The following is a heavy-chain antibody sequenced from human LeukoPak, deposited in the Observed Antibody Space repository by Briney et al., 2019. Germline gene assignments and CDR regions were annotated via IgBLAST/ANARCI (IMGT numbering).Heavy chain of an antibody. CDR3: ARLRLSLYYYDSSGEFDY. Sequence: GGSLRLSCAASGFTFSDYYMSWIRQAPGKGLEWVSYISSSGSTIYYADSVKGRFTISRDNAKNSLYLQMNSLRAEDTAVYYCARLRLSLYYYDSSGEFDYWGQGTLVTVSS. J-gene: IGHJ4*02. CDR1: GFTFSDYY. CDR2: ISSSGSTI. V-gene: IGHV3-11*01. D-gene: IGHD3-22*01.